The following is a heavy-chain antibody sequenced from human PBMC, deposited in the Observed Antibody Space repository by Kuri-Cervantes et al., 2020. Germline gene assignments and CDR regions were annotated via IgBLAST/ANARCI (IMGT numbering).Heavy chain of an antibody. CDR3: RAYSSGWYGGKGAY. D-gene: IGHD6-19*01. Sequence: SETLSLTCSVSGGFISSYYWSWIRQPAGKGLEWIGSIYYSGSTYYNPSLKSRVTISVDTSKNQFSLKLSSVTAADTGVYYCRAYSSGWYGGKGAYWGQGTLVTVSS. J-gene: IGHJ4*02. CDR2: IYYSGST. V-gene: IGHV4-59*05. CDR1: GGFISSYY.